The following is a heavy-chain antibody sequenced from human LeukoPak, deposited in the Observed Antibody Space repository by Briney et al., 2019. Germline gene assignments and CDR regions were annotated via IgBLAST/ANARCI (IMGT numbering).Heavy chain of an antibody. Sequence: SETLSLTCTVSGGSISSYYWSWIRQPAGKGLEWIGRIYTSGSTNYNPSLKSRVTISVDTSKNQFSLKLSSVTAADTAVYYCARRVGIVVVPAAIMWFDPWGQGTLVTVSS. V-gene: IGHV4-4*07. J-gene: IGHJ5*02. CDR1: GGSISSYY. D-gene: IGHD2-2*02. CDR3: ARRVGIVVVPAAIMWFDP. CDR2: IYTSGST.